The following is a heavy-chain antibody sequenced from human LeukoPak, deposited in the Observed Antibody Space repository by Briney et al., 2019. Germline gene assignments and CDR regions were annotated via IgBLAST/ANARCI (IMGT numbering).Heavy chain of an antibody. D-gene: IGHD3-10*01. CDR1: GGTFSSYA. V-gene: IGHV1-18*01. Sequence: GASVKVSCKASGGTFSSYAISWVRQAPGQGLEWMGWISAYNGNTNYAQKLQGRVTMTTDTSTSTAYMELRSLRSDDTAVYYCARFLVRGLRSEILDYWGQGTLVTVSS. CDR2: ISAYNGNT. CDR3: ARFLVRGLRSEILDY. J-gene: IGHJ4*02.